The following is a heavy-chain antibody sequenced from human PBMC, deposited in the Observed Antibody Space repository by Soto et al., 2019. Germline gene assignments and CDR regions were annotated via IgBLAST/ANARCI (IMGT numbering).Heavy chain of an antibody. J-gene: IGHJ6*02. CDR1: GFPFWHYG. V-gene: IGHV3-33*01. D-gene: IGHD6-19*01. CDR3: ARERSGGGFDMGA. Sequence: QVQLVESGGGVVQPGRSLRLSCVGSGFPFWHYGMHWVRQAPGKGLEWVAVIWSDGNKESYADSVKGRFAISRDNSKDTLYLEMNSVGAEETGVYFCARERSGGGFDMGAWGQGTTVSVSS. CDR2: IWSDGNKE.